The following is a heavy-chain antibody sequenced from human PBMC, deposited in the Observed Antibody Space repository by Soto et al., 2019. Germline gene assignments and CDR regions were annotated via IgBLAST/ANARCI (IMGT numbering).Heavy chain of an antibody. D-gene: IGHD4-17*01. J-gene: IGHJ6*02. CDR1: GFSLNNPRMC. CDR2: FFSDAER. CDR3: ARMDGDYHYYAMDV. V-gene: IGHV2-26*01. Sequence: QVTLKESGPVLVKPTETLTLTCTVSGFSLNNPRMCVSWIRQPPGQPLEWLAHFFSDAERSYSASMQSRLTMSTDTSGSQVILTMTNMDPVDTATYFCARMDGDYHYYAMDVWGQGTTVTVSS.